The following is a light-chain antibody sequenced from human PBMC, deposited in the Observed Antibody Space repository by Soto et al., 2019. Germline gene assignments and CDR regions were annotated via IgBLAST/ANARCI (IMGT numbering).Light chain of an antibody. CDR3: QQYSRWPT. Sequence: EIVMTQSPATLSVSPGESTTLSCRASQSVSSNLAWYQQKPGQAPRLLISGASTRATGIPARFRGSGSGTEFTLTISSLQSEDFALYYCQQYSRWPTFGQGTNVEIK. CDR1: QSVSSN. CDR2: GAS. V-gene: IGKV3-15*01. J-gene: IGKJ1*01.